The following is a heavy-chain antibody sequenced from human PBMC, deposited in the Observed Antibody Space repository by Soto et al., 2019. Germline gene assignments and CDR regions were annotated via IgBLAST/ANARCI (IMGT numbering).Heavy chain of an antibody. J-gene: IGHJ6*02. CDR3: AKSKYGGSPLLNV. Sequence: QLVESGGGLVQPGGSLRLSCAGSGFTFEDYAMYWVRQAPGKGLEWVSGISWNGDVLGYADSVRGRFTISRDDVKKPLYLQMKSLRTDDTALYYCAKSKYGGSPLLNVWGQGTTVAVS. CDR1: GFTFEDYA. V-gene: IGHV3-9*01. CDR2: ISWNGDVL. D-gene: IGHD4-17*01.